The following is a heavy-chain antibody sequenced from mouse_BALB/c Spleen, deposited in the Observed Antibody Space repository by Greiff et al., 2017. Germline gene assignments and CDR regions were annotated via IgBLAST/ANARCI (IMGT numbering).Heavy chain of an antibody. V-gene: IGHV14-3*02. CDR1: GFNIKDTY. Sequence: EVQLQQSGAELVKPGASVKLSCTASGFNIKDTYMHWVKQRPEQGLEWIGRIDPANGNTKYDPKFQGKATITADTSSNTAYLQLSSLTSEDTAVYYCARRLLRYWYFDVWGAGTTVTVSS. D-gene: IGHD1-1*01. J-gene: IGHJ1*01. CDR3: ARRLLRYWYFDV. CDR2: IDPANGNT.